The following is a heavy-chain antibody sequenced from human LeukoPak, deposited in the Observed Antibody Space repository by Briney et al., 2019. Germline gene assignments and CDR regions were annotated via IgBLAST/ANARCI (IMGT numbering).Heavy chain of an antibody. CDR1: GYTFTGHY. CDR3: ARWQYYGSGSYDGYMDV. D-gene: IGHD3-10*01. J-gene: IGHJ6*03. Sequence: ASVKVSCKASGYTFTGHYIHWVRQAPGQGLEWMGWINPNSGNTNYAQKFQGRVTMTRDTSITTAYMELRRLRSDDTAVYFCARWQYYGSGSYDGYMDVWGKGTTVIISS. V-gene: IGHV1-2*02. CDR2: INPNSGNT.